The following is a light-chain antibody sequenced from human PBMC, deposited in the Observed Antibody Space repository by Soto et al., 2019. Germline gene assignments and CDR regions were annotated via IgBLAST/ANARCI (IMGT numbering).Light chain of an antibody. Sequence: EIVMTQSPATLSLSPGERATLSCRASQSLSGSYLAWYQQRPGQAPRLLIYGASSRATGIPDRFSGSGSGTDFSLTISRLEPEDFAVYYCQQYGVSPRTFGQGTKVDIK. J-gene: IGKJ1*01. CDR2: GAS. CDR1: QSLSGSY. V-gene: IGKV3-20*01. CDR3: QQYGVSPRT.